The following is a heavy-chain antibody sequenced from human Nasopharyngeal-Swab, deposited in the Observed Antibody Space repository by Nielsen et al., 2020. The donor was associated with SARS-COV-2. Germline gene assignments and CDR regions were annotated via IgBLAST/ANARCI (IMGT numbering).Heavy chain of an antibody. D-gene: IGHD2-21*01. CDR2: ISYEGSIR. V-gene: IGHV3-30*18. J-gene: IGHJ4*02. Sequence: GGSLRLSCAASGFTFNYFGMHWVRQAPGKGLGWVAFISYEGSIRNYIDSVKGRFTVSRDSSKNTVYLQMNSLRPDDTAVYFCAKSMAYFQLSGTYNLDFWGQGTLVTVSS. CDR3: AKSMAYFQLSGTYNLDF. CDR1: GFTFNYFG.